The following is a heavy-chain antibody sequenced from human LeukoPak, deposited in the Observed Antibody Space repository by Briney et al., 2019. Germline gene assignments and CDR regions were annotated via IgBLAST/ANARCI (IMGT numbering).Heavy chain of an antibody. CDR2: ISWNSGSI. CDR1: GFTFDDYA. Sequence: GGSPRLSRAASGFTFDDYAMHWVRQAPGKGLEWVSGISWNSGSIGYADSVKGRFTISRDNAKNSLYLQMNSLRAEDTALYYCAKGSHDGTSHWGQGTLVTVSS. J-gene: IGHJ4*02. D-gene: IGHD1-26*01. CDR3: AKGSHDGTSH. V-gene: IGHV3-9*01.